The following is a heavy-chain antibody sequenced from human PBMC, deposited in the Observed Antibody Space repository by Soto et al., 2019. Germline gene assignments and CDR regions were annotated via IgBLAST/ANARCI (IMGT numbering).Heavy chain of an antibody. CDR1: GFTFNIYA. J-gene: IGHJ4*02. D-gene: IGHD3-10*01. V-gene: IGHV3-30-3*01. CDR2: ISHDGTSG. CDR3: VRSSGVPTPDFAY. Sequence: QVRLVESGGGVVQPGRSLRLSCAASGFTFNIYAMHWVRQAPGKGLGWVAVISHDGTSGYYADSVKGRVTISRDNSKSLVFVQMNSLGVEDTAVYYCVRSSGVPTPDFAYWGQGTLVTVS.